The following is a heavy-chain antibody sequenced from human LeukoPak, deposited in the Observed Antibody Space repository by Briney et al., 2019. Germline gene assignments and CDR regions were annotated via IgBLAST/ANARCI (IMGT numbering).Heavy chain of an antibody. CDR2: TYYRSKWYN. V-gene: IGHV6-1*01. Sequence: SQTLSLTCAISGDSVSSNSAAWNWIRQSPSRGLEWLGRTYYRSKWYNGYAVFVKSRISVNPDTSKNQFSLKLSSVTAADTAVYYCARRLPYSSGYYSVAYYYYGMDVWGQGTTVTVSS. CDR3: ARRLPYSSGYYSVAYYYYGMDV. J-gene: IGHJ6*02. D-gene: IGHD3-22*01. CDR1: GDSVSSNSAA.